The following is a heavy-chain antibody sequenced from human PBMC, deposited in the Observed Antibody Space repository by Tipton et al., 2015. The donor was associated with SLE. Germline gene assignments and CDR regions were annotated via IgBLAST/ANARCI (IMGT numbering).Heavy chain of an antibody. V-gene: IGHV4-59*01. CDR2: IHDRGTT. CDR3: HGGASHYYGSGRFSRGDYSDIDV. J-gene: IGHJ6*02. CDR1: GASIIDYY. D-gene: IGHD3-10*01. Sequence: TLSLTCTVSGASIIDYYWSWIRQPPGKGLEYIGYIHDRGTTNYNASLKSRVTISLDTSKNQFSLKLSSVTAADTALYYCHGGASHYYGSGRFSRGDYSDIDVWGQGTKVTVSS.